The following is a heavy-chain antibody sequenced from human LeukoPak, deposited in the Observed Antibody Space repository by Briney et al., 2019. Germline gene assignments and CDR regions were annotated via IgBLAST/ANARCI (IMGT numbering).Heavy chain of an antibody. D-gene: IGHD3-9*01. CDR2: ISSGSSHI. J-gene: IGHJ3*01. CDR1: GFTFSDYS. Sequence: GGSLRLSCAASGFTFSDYSMNWVRQAPGEGLEWVSSISSGSSHIYYADSVKGRFTISRDDAKNSLYLQMNSLRAEDTAVYSCARNLRYFDWLLRTNAFDFWGQGTMVTVSS. CDR3: ARNLRYFDWLLRTNAFDF. V-gene: IGHV3-21*01.